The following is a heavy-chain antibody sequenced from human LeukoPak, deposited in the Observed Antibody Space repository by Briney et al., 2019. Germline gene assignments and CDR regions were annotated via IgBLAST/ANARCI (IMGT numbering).Heavy chain of an antibody. CDR3: ARGLLSFMRSDYSNYWDNWFDP. Sequence: GASVKVSCKASGYTFTIYDINWVRQATGQGLEWMGWMNPNSGNTGYAQRFQGRVTFTRNTSISTAYMELSSLRSEDTAVYYCARGLLSFMRSDYSNYWDNWFDPWGQGTLVTVSP. V-gene: IGHV1-8*03. J-gene: IGHJ5*02. D-gene: IGHD4-11*01. CDR1: GYTFTIYD. CDR2: MNPNSGNT.